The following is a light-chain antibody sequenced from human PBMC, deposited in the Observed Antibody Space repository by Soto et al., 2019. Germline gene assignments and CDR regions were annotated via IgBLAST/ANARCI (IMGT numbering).Light chain of an antibody. J-gene: IGKJ1*01. Sequence: EIVLTQSPGTLSLSPGERATLSCRASERIGSNYLAWYQQKPGQAPRLLIYGASTRAAGTPDRFSGSGSGTHFTLTISRLEPEDFALFYCQQYSRSLPWTFGQGTKVEI. V-gene: IGKV3-20*01. CDR1: ERIGSNY. CDR3: QQYSRSLPWT. CDR2: GAS.